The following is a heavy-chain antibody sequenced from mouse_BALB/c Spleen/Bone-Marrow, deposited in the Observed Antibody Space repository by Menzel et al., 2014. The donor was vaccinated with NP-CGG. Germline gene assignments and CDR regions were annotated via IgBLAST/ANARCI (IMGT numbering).Heavy chain of an antibody. CDR1: GFTFSSFG. V-gene: IGHV5-17*02. Sequence: EVKLEESGGGLVQPGGSRKLSCAASGFTFSSFGMHWVRQAPEKGLEWVAYISSGSSTICYADTVKGRFTTSRDNPKNTLFLQMTSLRSEDTAMYYCARGGNFAWFAYWGQGTLVTVSA. CDR3: ARGGNFAWFAY. J-gene: IGHJ3*01. D-gene: IGHD2-1*01. CDR2: ISSGSSTI.